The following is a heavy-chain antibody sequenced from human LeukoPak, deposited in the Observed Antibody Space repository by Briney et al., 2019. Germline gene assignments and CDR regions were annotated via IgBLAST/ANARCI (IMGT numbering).Heavy chain of an antibody. CDR2: TSGNGGST. V-gene: IGHV3-23*01. Sequence: PGGSLRLSCAASGFTFNSYAMTWVRQAPGKGLEWVSSTSGNGGSTYYTDSVKGRFTISRDNSKNTLYLQMNSLRAEDTAVYYCAKWGAGGFDYWGQGTLVTVSS. CDR3: AKWGAGGFDY. D-gene: IGHD1-26*01. J-gene: IGHJ4*02. CDR1: GFTFNSYA.